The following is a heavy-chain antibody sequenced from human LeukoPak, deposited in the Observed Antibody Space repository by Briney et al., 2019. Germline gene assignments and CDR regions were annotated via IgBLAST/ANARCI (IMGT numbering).Heavy chain of an antibody. J-gene: IGHJ4*02. V-gene: IGHV4-34*01. CDR1: GGSFSGYY. CDR3: ASSRGFWSGLHDY. D-gene: IGHD3-3*01. CDR2: INHSGST. Sequence: PSETLSLICAVYGGSFSGYYWSWIRQPPGKGLEWIGEINHSGSTNYNPSLKSRVTISVDTSKNQFSLKLSSVTAADTAVYYCASSRGFWSGLHDYWGQGTLVTVSS.